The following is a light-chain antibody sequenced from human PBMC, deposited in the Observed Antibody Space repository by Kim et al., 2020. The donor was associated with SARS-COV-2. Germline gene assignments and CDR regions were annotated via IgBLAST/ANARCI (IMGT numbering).Light chain of an antibody. J-gene: IGLJ3*02. CDR2: QNG. CDR1: KLGDKF. CDR3: QAWDSSRWL. V-gene: IGLV3-1*01. Sequence: SYELTQPPSVSVSPGQTASITCSGDKLGDKFACWYQQKPGQSPVLVIYQNGKRPSGIPERFSGSNSGNTATLTISGTQAMDEADYFCQAWDSSRWLYGGG.